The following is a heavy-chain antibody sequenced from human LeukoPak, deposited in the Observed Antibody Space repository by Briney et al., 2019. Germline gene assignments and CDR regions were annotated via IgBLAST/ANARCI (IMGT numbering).Heavy chain of an antibody. D-gene: IGHD3-16*01. V-gene: IGHV1-18*01. CDR1: GGTFISYA. CDR3: ARDGGGGWFDP. CDR2: MNPNSGNT. J-gene: IGHJ5*02. Sequence: ASVKVSCKASGGTFISYAISWVRQAPGQGLEWMGWMNPNSGNTGYAQKFQGRVTMTTDTSTSTAYMELRSLRSDDTAVYYCARDGGGGWFDPWGQGTLVTVSS.